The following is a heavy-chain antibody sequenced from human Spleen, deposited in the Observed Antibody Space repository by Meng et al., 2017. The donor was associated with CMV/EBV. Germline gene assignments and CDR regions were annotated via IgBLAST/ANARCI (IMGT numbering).Heavy chain of an antibody. D-gene: IGHD5-18*01. V-gene: IGHV4-31*03. CDR2: IYYSGST. J-gene: IGHJ4*02. Sequence: SETLSLTCTVSGGSISSGGYYWSWIRQHPGKGLEWIGYIYYSGSTYYNPSLKSRVTISVDTSKNQFSLTLTSVTAADTAVYYCARLVTGYTYGHPRYFDYWGQGTLVTVSS. CDR3: ARLVTGYTYGHPRYFDY. CDR1: GGSISSGGYY.